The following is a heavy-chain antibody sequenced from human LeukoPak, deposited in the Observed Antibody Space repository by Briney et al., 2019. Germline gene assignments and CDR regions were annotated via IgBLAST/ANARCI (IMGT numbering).Heavy chain of an antibody. CDR3: AREWELLLFDY. D-gene: IGHD1-26*01. Sequence: GGSLRLSCAASGFTFSSYSMNWVRQAPGKGLEWVSSISSSSSTIYYADSVKGRFTISRDNAKNSLYLQMNSLRAEDTAVYYCAREWELLLFDYWGQGTLVTVSS. CDR2: ISSSSSTI. CDR1: GFTFSSYS. J-gene: IGHJ4*02. V-gene: IGHV3-48*01.